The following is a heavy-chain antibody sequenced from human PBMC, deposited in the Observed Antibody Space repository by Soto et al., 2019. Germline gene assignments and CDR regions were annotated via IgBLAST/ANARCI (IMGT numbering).Heavy chain of an antibody. CDR1: GDSVSESSGS. CDR3: ARDSYYYDSSGYYQTVFDY. Sequence: SQTLSLTCAISGDSVSESSGSWNWIRQSPSRGLEWLGRTNYGSKWSYAYAESVRSRITISADTSKNQFSLKLSSVTAADTAVYYCARDSYYYDSSGYYQTVFDYWGQGTLVTVSS. D-gene: IGHD3-22*01. V-gene: IGHV6-1*01. J-gene: IGHJ4*02. CDR2: TNYGSKWSY.